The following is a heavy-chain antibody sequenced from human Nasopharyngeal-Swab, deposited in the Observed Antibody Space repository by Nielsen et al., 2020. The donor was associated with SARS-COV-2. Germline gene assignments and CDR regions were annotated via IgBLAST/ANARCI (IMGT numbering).Heavy chain of an antibody. V-gene: IGHV4-59*08. CDR1: GGSVSNYY. CDR2: IYNSAST. J-gene: IGHJ5*02. Sequence: SETLSLTCTVSGGSVSNYYWSWIRQPPGKGLEWIAYIYNSASTSYNPSLKSRLTVSVDTSKNQLSLKLNSVTAADTAVYYCAKIEWQSVRWFDRWGQGTLVTASS. D-gene: IGHD5-12*01. CDR3: AKIEWQSVRWFDR.